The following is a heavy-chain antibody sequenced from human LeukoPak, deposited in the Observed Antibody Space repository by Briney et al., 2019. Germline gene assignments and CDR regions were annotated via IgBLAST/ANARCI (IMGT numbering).Heavy chain of an antibody. D-gene: IGHD3-22*01. V-gene: IGHV4-59*01. CDR3: AREGYYDSSGYYPLWDY. Sequence: PSETLSLTCTVSGGSISSYYWGWIRQPPGKGLEWIGYIYYSGSTNYNPSLKSRVTISVDTSKNQFSLKLSSVTAADTAVYYCAREGYYDSSGYYPLWDYWGQGTLVTVSS. CDR2: IYYSGST. J-gene: IGHJ4*02. CDR1: GGSISSYY.